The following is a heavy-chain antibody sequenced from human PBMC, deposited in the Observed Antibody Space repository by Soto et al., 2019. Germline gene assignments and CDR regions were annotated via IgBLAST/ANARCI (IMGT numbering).Heavy chain of an antibody. V-gene: IGHV1-2*04. J-gene: IGHJ4*02. CDR3: ARGGIFPEGGCGMAV. CDR1: GYTFTGYY. Sequence: ASVKVSCKASGYTFTGYYMHWVRQAPGQGLEWMGWINPNSGGTNYAQKFQGWVTMTRDTSISTAYMELSRLRSDDTAVYYCARGGIFPEGGCGMAVWGKGTLATVSS. CDR2: INPNSGGT. D-gene: IGHD2-21*01.